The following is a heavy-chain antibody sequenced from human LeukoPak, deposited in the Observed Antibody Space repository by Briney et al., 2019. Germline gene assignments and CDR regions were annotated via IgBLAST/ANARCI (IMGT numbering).Heavy chain of an antibody. D-gene: IGHD3-3*01. Sequence: KPSETLSLTCSVSGGSINSDYWNWIRQSPGKGLEWIGYIYHTGPTNYNPSLKSRVTISVDTSKSQFSLKLSSVTAADTAVYYCARTSDFWSGYHDYWGQGTLVTVSS. CDR1: GGSINSDY. V-gene: IGHV4-59*12. J-gene: IGHJ4*02. CDR3: ARTSDFWSGYHDY. CDR2: IYHTGPT.